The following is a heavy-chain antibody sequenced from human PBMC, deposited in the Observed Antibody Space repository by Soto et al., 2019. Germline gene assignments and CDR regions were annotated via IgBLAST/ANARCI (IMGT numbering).Heavy chain of an antibody. D-gene: IGHD6-6*01. CDR3: TGDSSSSPYYYGMDV. CDR1: GFTVSSNS. CDR2: IYSGGGT. V-gene: IGHV3-53*01. J-gene: IGHJ6*02. Sequence: EVQVVESGGGLIQPGGSLRLSCAASGFTVSSNSMSWVRQAPGKGLEWVSVIYSGGGTYYADSVKGRFTISRDNSKNTLYLQMNSLRAEDTAVYYCTGDSSSSPYYYGMDVWGQGTTVSVSS.